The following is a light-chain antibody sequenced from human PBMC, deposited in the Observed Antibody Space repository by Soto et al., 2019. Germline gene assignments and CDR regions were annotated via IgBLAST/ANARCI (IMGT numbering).Light chain of an antibody. V-gene: IGKV3-15*01. CDR1: QSIGST. J-gene: IGKJ4*01. CDR2: DAS. Sequence: EIVMTQSPATLSVSPGETATLSCRASQSIGSTLAWYQQKPGQTPRLLIYDASTRATGIPARFSGIGSGTEFTLIISSLQSEDFAVYYCQHYKTWPLSFGGGTKVEI. CDR3: QHYKTWPLS.